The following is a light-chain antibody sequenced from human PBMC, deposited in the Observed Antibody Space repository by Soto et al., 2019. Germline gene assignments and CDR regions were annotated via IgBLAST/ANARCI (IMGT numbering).Light chain of an antibody. J-gene: IGKJ4*01. V-gene: IGKV3-15*01. CDR1: QTISND. CDR2: GAS. CDR3: QQNNKWPPVT. Sequence: EVVMTQSPATVSVSPGEVVTLSCRARQTISNDLAWYQQKPGQAPRLLIYGASTRATGVPARFSGGGSGTEFTLTLSSLQSEDFAVYYCQQNNKWPPVTFGGGTQVEIK.